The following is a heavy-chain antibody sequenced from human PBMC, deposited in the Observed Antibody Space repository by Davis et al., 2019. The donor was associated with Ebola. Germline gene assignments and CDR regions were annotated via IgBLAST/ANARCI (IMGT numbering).Heavy chain of an antibody. J-gene: IGHJ4*02. CDR2: ISYDGINK. Sequence: PGGSLRLSCAASGFTFSSYGMHWVRQAPGKGLEWVAIISYDGINKYYGDSVKGRFTISRDNSKNTLYLQMNSLRAEDTAVYYCAKGLKVSGWYNFDYWGQGTLVTVSS. CDR3: AKGLKVSGWYNFDY. CDR1: GFTFSSYG. V-gene: IGHV3-30*18. D-gene: IGHD6-19*01.